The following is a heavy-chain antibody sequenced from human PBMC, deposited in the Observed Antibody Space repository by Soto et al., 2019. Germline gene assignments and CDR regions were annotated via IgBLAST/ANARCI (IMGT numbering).Heavy chain of an antibody. CDR2: ISNDGGAQ. Sequence: QVQLVESGGGVVQPGRSLRLSCTASGFTFTTYVMHWVRQAPGKGLEWVADISNDGGAQHYTDSVKGRFTISRDNSKNTPSVQMNSLGVEDTAVYYCAREDVSSGHAGTFHHWGQGTLVTVSS. CDR3: AREDVSSGHAGTFHH. CDR1: GFTFTTYV. D-gene: IGHD3-22*01. J-gene: IGHJ1*01. V-gene: IGHV3-30-3*01.